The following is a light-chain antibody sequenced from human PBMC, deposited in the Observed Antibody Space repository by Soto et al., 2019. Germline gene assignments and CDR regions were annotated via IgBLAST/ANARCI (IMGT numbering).Light chain of an antibody. Sequence: ELVLTQSPGTPSLSPGERATLSCRASQSLSGNYLAWYQQKPGQAHRLIIYGASTRATGIPARFSGSGSGTEFTPTISSLQSEDFAVYYGQQYNYWPPITFGQGTRVEIK. CDR1: QSLSGN. CDR3: QQYNYWPPIT. CDR2: GAS. J-gene: IGKJ5*01. V-gene: IGKV3-15*01.